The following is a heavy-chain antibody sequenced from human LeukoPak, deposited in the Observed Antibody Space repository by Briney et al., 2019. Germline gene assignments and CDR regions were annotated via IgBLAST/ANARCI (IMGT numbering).Heavy chain of an antibody. CDR3: ARAGAAAGYYYYYGMDV. CDR2: IYSGGST. D-gene: IGHD6-13*01. V-gene: IGHV3-66*01. Sequence: GGSLRLSYAASGFTVSSNYMSWVRQAPGKGLEWVSVIYSGGSTYYADSVKGRFAISRDNSKNTLYLQMNSLRAEDTAVYYCARAGAAAGYYYYYGMDVWGQGTTVTVSS. J-gene: IGHJ6*02. CDR1: GFTVSSNY.